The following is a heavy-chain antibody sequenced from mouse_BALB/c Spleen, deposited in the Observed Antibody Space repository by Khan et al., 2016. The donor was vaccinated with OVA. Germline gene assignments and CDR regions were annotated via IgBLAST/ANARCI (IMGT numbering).Heavy chain of an antibody. CDR2: ISTGGST. Sequence: EVELVESGGGLVKPGGSLKLSCAASGFTFSIYAMSWVRQTPEKRLEWVASISTGGSTYYPDSVKGRFTISRDNARNILYLQMSSLMSEDTAMYDCSRGDYHGRGYFDVWGAGTTVTVSS. D-gene: IGHD1-2*01. J-gene: IGHJ1*01. CDR1: GFTFSIYA. V-gene: IGHV5-6-5*01. CDR3: SRGDYHGRGYFDV.